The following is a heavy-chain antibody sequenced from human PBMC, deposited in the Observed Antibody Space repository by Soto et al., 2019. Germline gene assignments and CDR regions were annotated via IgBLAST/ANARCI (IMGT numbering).Heavy chain of an antibody. CDR3: ARGRGSSYFDY. CDR2: LYSGGTT. D-gene: IGHD1-26*01. CDR1: GLTVSSNY. Sequence: EMQLVESGGGLIQPGGSLRLSCAASGLTVSSNYMSWVRQAPGKGLEWVSVLYSGGTTYYADSVKGRFTISRDNSKNTLYLQMNSLRAEDTAVYYCARGRGSSYFDYWGQGTLVTVSS. J-gene: IGHJ4*02. V-gene: IGHV3-53*01.